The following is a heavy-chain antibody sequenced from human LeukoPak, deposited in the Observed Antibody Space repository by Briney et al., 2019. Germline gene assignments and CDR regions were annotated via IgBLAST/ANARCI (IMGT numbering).Heavy chain of an antibody. CDR1: GFTFSSYA. V-gene: IGHV3-30-3*01. CDR2: ISYDGSNK. J-gene: IGHJ6*02. CDR3: ARDLAAAGISYYYYGMDV. Sequence: GGSLRLSCAASGFTFSSYAMHWVRQAPGKGLEWVAVISYDGSNKYYADSVKGRFTIPRDNSKNTLYLQMNSLRAEDTAVYYCARDLAAAGISYYYYGMDVWGQGTTVTVSS. D-gene: IGHD6-13*01.